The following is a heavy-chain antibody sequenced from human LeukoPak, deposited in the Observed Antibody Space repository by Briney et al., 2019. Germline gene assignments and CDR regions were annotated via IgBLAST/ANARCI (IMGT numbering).Heavy chain of an antibody. V-gene: IGHV4-59*08. CDR1: GGSISSYY. Sequence: SETLSLTCTVSGGSISSYYWSWIRQPPGKGLEWIGYIYYSGSTNYNPSLKSRVTISVDTSKNQFSLKLSSVTAADTAVYYCARQKVDYYASGSYSPFDYWGQGNLVTVSS. J-gene: IGHJ4*02. CDR3: ARQKVDYYASGSYSPFDY. D-gene: IGHD3-10*01. CDR2: IYYSGST.